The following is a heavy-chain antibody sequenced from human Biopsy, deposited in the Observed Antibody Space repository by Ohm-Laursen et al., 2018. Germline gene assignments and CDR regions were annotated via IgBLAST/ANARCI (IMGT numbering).Heavy chain of an antibody. V-gene: IGHV1-2*02. CDR3: ARDPRYGYGSYFDY. D-gene: IGHD5-12*01. CDR1: GYTFTDYF. Sequence: SVKVSCKTSGYTFTDYFVHWVRQAPGQGLEWMGWINPNSGVTNYAQRFQGRVTMTRDTSISTAYMELSRLRSDDTAVYYCARDPRYGYGSYFDYWGQGTLVAVSS. CDR2: INPNSGVT. J-gene: IGHJ4*02.